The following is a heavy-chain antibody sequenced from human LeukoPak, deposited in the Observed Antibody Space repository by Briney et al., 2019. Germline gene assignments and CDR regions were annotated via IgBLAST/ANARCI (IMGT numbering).Heavy chain of an antibody. Sequence: SETLSLTCTVSGGSISSYYWSWIRQPPGKGLEWIGYIYYSGSTNYNPSLKSRVTISVDTSKNQFSLKLSSVTAADTAVYYCARDDNCSGGSCYYNWFDPWGQGTLVTVSS. J-gene: IGHJ5*02. CDR3: ARDDNCSGGSCYYNWFDP. D-gene: IGHD2-15*01. V-gene: IGHV4-59*01. CDR1: GGSISSYY. CDR2: IYYSGST.